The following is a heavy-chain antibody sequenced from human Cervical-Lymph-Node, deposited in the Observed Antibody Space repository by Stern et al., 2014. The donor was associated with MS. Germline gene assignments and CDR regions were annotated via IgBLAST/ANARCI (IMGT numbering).Heavy chain of an antibody. CDR1: GGSTSSSNYY. V-gene: IGHV4-39*01. D-gene: IGHD3-10*01. J-gene: IGHJ4*02. Sequence: QVQLQESGPGLVKPSETLSLTCTVSGGSTSSSNYYWGWIRQPPGKGLEWIASISHSGSSYSIPSLKSRLTISIAPPKTQSSLKLISVTAADTAVYYCASLNGSGSYPDYWGQGTLVIVSS. CDR2: ISHSGSS. CDR3: ASLNGSGSYPDY.